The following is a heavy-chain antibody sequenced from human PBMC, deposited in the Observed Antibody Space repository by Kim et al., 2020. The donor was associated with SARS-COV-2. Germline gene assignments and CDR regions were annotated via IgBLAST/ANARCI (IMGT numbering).Heavy chain of an antibody. V-gene: IGHV4-34*01. CDR1: GGSFSGYY. Sequence: SETLSLTCAVYGGSFSGYYWSWIRQPPGKGLEWIGEINHSGSTNYNPSLKSRVTISVDTSKNQFSLKLSSVTAADTAVYYCARRGLGLRDRVFDYWGQGTLVTVSS. J-gene: IGHJ4*02. CDR3: ARRGLGLRDRVFDY. D-gene: IGHD3-10*01. CDR2: INHSGST.